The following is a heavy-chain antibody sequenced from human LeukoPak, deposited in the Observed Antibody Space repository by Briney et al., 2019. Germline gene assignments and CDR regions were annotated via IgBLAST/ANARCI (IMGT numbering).Heavy chain of an antibody. CDR2: ISAYNGNT. V-gene: IGHV1-18*01. CDR1: GYTFTSYG. Sequence: ASVKVSCKASGYTFTSYGISWVRQAPGQGLEWMGWISAYNGNTNYAQKFQGRVTMTRDTSISTAYMELSRLRSDDTAVYYCARASRPKMATSNFDYWGQGTLVTVSS. D-gene: IGHD5-24*01. J-gene: IGHJ4*02. CDR3: ARASRPKMATSNFDY.